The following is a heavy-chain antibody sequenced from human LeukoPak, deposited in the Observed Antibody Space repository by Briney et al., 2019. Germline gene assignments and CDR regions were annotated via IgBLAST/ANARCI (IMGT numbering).Heavy chain of an antibody. V-gene: IGHV3-21*01. CDR2: ISSSSSCI. J-gene: IGHJ4*02. D-gene: IGHD3-22*01. CDR3: ARLPANYYDSSGYIGY. CDR1: GFTFSSYS. Sequence: GGSLRLSCAASGFTFSSYSMNWVRQAPGKGLEWVSSISSSSSCIYYADSVKGRFTISRDNAKNSLYLQMNSLRAEDTAVYYCARLPANYYDSSGYIGYWGQGTLVTVSS.